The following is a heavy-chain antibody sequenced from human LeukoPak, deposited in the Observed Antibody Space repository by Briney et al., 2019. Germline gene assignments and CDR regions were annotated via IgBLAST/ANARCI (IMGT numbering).Heavy chain of an antibody. V-gene: IGHV3-23*01. CDR1: GFSFSSYA. D-gene: IGHD6-13*01. CDR3: AKVPHIAAAGTHFDY. CDR2: ISGSGGST. Sequence: PGGSLRLSCAASGFSFSSYAMSWVRQAPGKGLEWVSAISGSGGSTYYADSVKGRFTISRDNSKNTLYLQMNSLRAEDTAVYYCAKVPHIAAAGTHFDYWGQGTLVTVSS. J-gene: IGHJ4*02.